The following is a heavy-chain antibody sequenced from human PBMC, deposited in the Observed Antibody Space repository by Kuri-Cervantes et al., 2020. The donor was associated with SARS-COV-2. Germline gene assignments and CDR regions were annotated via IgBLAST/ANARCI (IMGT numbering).Heavy chain of an antibody. CDR1: GFTFSSYS. D-gene: IGHD2-8*01. CDR3: ARGGHYTNGVSYGDYYFGL. Sequence: GGYLRLPCAASGFTFSSYSMNWVRQAPEKGLECVSYISSSSSYKYYADSVKGRFTISRDKTKNSLYLQMNSLRAEDTAVYYCARGGHYTNGVSYGDYYFGLWGRGTLVTVSS. J-gene: IGHJ2*01. V-gene: IGHV3-21*01. CDR2: ISSSSSYK.